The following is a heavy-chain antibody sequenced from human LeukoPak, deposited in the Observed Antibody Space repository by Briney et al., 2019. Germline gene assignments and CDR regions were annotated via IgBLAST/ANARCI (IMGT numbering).Heavy chain of an antibody. D-gene: IGHD4-17*01. Sequence: ASVKVSCKASGYTFTSYGISWVRQAPGQGLEWMGWISAYNGNTNYAQKLQGRVTMTTDTSTSTAYMELRSLRSDDTAVYYCARVRKATVTSDAFDIWGQGTMVTVSS. CDR3: ARVRKATVTSDAFDI. CDR1: GYTFTSYG. CDR2: ISAYNGNT. J-gene: IGHJ3*02. V-gene: IGHV1-18*01.